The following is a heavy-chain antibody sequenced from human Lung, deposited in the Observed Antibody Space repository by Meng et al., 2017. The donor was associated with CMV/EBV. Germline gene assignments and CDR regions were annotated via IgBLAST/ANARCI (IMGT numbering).Heavy chain of an antibody. CDR2: IYYSGST. CDR3: ARDSYSSSYPYSYYLGMDV. D-gene: IGHD6-6*01. V-gene: IGHV4-61*01. J-gene: IGHJ6*02. Sequence: GSLRLSCTVSGGSVSSGSFYWSWIRQPPAKGLEWIGYIYYSGSTKYNPSLKSRVTISVDMFKNQFSLKLSSVTAADTAVYYCARDSYSSSYPYSYYLGMDVWXQGTTVXVSS. CDR1: GGSVSSGSFY.